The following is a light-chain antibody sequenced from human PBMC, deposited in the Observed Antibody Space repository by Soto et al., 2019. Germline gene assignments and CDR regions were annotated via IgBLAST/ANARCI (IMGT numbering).Light chain of an antibody. Sequence: IQMTQSPSSVSASVGDRVTITCRASQDISRWLAWYQQKPGRAPKLLIYATSSLQSGVPSRFSGSGSGTDFSLTISSLQPEDFATYYCQQANSFPTFGQGTKLEIK. J-gene: IGKJ2*01. CDR2: ATS. CDR1: QDISRW. CDR3: QQANSFPT. V-gene: IGKV1D-12*01.